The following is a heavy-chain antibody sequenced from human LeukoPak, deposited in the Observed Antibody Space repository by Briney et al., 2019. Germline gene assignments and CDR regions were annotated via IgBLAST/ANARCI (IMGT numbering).Heavy chain of an antibody. V-gene: IGHV3-11*04. Sequence: GGSLRLSCAASGFTFSDYYMTWIRQAPGKGLEWVSFITSGGTSIYYADSVKGRSTISRDNAKKSLFLQMNSLRAEDTAVYYCARDPLRGDGYTFDSWGQGTLVTVSS. D-gene: IGHD2-21*01. CDR1: GFTFSDYY. J-gene: IGHJ4*02. CDR2: ITSGGTSI. CDR3: ARDPLRGDGYTFDS.